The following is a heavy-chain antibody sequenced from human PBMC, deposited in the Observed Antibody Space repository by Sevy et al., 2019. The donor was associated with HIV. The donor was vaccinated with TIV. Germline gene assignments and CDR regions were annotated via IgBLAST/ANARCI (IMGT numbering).Heavy chain of an antibody. D-gene: IGHD1-26*01. J-gene: IGHJ4*02. CDR1: GLIFNSHA. CDR2: ISGSGGYT. V-gene: IGHV3-23*01. CDR3: SNRGIVIITGFDH. Sequence: GGSLRLSCAASGLIFNSHAMSWVRQAPGKGLEWVSTISGSGGYTYYADSVKGRFTISRDNSKNTVYLQMDSLRAEDSAVYYCSNRGIVIITGFDHWGQGTLVTVSS.